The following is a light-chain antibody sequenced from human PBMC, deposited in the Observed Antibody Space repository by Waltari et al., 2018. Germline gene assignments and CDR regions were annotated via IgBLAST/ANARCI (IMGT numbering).Light chain of an antibody. V-gene: IGKV3-20*01. CDR2: ATS. CDR3: QQYGGSPLYT. Sequence: DIVLPQSPCTLSLSPGQRATLSCRISQSVSSSYIGWYQQTPGQAPRLLIYATSSRAAGIPDKFSASASGTDFTLTISRLEPEDFAVYYCQQYGGSPLYTFGQGTKLEI. CDR1: QSVSSSY. J-gene: IGKJ2*01.